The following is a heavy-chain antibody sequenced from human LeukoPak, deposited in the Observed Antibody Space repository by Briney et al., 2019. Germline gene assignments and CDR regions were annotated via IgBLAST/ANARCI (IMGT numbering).Heavy chain of an antibody. CDR2: FDPEDGET. J-gene: IGHJ4*02. Sequence: ASVKVSCKVSGYTLTELSMRWVRQAPGKGLEWMGGFDPEDGETIYAQKFQGRVTMTEDTSTDTAYMELSSLRSEDTAVYYCATGGSGSYYSFDYWGQGTLVTVSS. V-gene: IGHV1-24*01. CDR1: GYTLTELS. CDR3: ATGGSGSYYSFDY. D-gene: IGHD3-10*01.